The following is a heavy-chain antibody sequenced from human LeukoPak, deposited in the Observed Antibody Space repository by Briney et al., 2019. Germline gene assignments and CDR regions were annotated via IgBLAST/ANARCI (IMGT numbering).Heavy chain of an antibody. Sequence: ASVKVSCKASGNILTRYTINWVRQAPGQGLEWMGWINTNTGKPVYAQGLTGRFVFSLDTSVSTAYLQISSLKAEDTAVYYCAGEYSGYDVGTFDYWGQGTLVTVSS. CDR3: AGEYSGYDVGTFDY. J-gene: IGHJ4*02. D-gene: IGHD5-12*01. CDR1: GNILTRYT. CDR2: INTNTGKP. V-gene: IGHV7-4-1*02.